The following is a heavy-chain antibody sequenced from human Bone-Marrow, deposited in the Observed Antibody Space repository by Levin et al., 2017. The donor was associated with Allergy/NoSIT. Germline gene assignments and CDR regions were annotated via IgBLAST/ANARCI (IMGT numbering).Heavy chain of an antibody. D-gene: IGHD2-15*01. CDR1: GFTFSSYA. J-gene: IGHJ4*02. CDR2: ISGSGGST. CDR3: AKGRDIVVVVAAYSY. Sequence: GESLKISCEASGFTFSSYAMSWVRQAPGKGLEWVSAISGSGGSTYYADSVKGRFTISRDNSKNTLYLQMNSLRADDTAVYYCAKGRDIVVVVAAYSYWGQGTLVTVSS. V-gene: IGHV3-23*01.